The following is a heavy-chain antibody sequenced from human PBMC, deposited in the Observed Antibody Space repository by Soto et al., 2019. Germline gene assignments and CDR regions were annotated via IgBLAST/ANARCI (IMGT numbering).Heavy chain of an antibody. J-gene: IGHJ6*02. CDR1: GFTFSSYA. Sequence: PGGSLRLSCAASGFTFSSYAMHWVRQGPGKGLEWVAVISYDGSNKYYADSVKGRFTISRDNPKNTLYLQMNSLRAEDTAVYYCARENGGSTVVTPLYGMDVWGQGTTVTVSS. CDR3: ARENGGSTVVTPLYGMDV. D-gene: IGHD4-17*01. V-gene: IGHV3-30-3*01. CDR2: ISYDGSNK.